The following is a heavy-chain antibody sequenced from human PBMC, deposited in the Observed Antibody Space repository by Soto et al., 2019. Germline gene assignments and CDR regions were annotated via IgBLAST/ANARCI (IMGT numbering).Heavy chain of an antibody. V-gene: IGHV3-15*01. CDR2: IKSKTDGGTT. D-gene: IGHD5-12*01. Sequence: PGGSLRLSCAASGFTFRNAWMSWVRQAPGKGLEWVGRIKSKTDGGTTDYAAPVRDRFTISRDESKNTLYLQINSLKTEDTAVYYCTTWDTGYDWGQGTLVTVSS. CDR3: TTWDTGYD. CDR1: GFTFRNAW. J-gene: IGHJ4*02.